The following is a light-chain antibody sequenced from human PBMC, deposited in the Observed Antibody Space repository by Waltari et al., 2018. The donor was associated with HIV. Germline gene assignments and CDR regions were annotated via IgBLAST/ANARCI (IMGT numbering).Light chain of an antibody. CDR2: EVS. CDR3: SSYTSSSFYV. CDR1: SSDVGGYNY. Sequence: QSALTQPASVSGSPGQSLTISCTGTSSDVGGYNYVSWYQQHPGKAPKLMIYEVSNRPSGVSNRFSGSKSGNTASLTISGLQAEDEADYYCSSYTSSSFYVFGTGTKVTVL. J-gene: IGLJ1*01. V-gene: IGLV2-14*01.